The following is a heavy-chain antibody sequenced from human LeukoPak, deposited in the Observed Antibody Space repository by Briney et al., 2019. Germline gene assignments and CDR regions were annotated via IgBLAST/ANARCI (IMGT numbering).Heavy chain of an antibody. D-gene: IGHD3-16*02. CDR2: ISYDGSNK. J-gene: IGHJ4*02. CDR1: GFTFSSYA. V-gene: IGHV3-30*04. Sequence: PGRSLRLSCAASGFTFSSYAMHWVRQAPGKGLEWVAVISYDGSNKYYADSVKVRFTISRDNSKNTLYLQMNSLRAEDTAVYYCARDSMITFGGVIVTGVFDYWGQGTLVTVSS. CDR3: ARDSMITFGGVIVTGVFDY.